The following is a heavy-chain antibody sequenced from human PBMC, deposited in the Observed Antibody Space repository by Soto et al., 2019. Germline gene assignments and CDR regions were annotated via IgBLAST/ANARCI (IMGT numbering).Heavy chain of an antibody. D-gene: IGHD5-12*01. CDR1: GFTFTNYA. Sequence: GGSLRLSCAASGFTFTNYAMNWVRQAPGKGLEWVSVIGGRGNSAYYADSVQGRFTISRDNSKNTLSLQLSSLTADDTAIYYCVREGRGSFDFWGRGTMVTVSS. CDR2: IGGRGNSA. V-gene: IGHV3-23*01. CDR3: VREGRGSFDF. J-gene: IGHJ3*01.